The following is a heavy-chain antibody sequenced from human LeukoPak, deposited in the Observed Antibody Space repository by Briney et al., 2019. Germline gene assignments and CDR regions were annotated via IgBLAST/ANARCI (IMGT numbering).Heavy chain of an antibody. CDR2: IYTSGST. D-gene: IGHD6-6*01. CDR3: AREYSSSSLYYYYYYMDV. V-gene: IGHV4-61*02. J-gene: IGHJ6*03. Sequence: SQTLSLTCTVSGGSISSGSYYWSWIRQPAGKGLEWIGRIYTSGSTNYNPSLKSRVTMSVDTSKNQFSLKLSSVTAADTAVYYCAREYSSSSLYYYYYYMDVWGKGTTVTVSS. CDR1: GGSISSGSYY.